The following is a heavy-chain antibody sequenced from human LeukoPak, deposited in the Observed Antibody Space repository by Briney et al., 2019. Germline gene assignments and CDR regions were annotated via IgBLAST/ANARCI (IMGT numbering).Heavy chain of an antibody. CDR2: IYYSGST. Sequence: SETLSLTCTVSGGSISSSSYYWGWIRQPPGKGLEWIGSIYYSGSTYYNPSLKSRVTISVDTSKNQFSLKLSSVTAAGTAVYYCARQEYQLLPIDYWGQGTLVTVSS. CDR1: GGSISSSSYY. J-gene: IGHJ4*02. V-gene: IGHV4-39*01. CDR3: ARQEYQLLPIDY. D-gene: IGHD2-2*01.